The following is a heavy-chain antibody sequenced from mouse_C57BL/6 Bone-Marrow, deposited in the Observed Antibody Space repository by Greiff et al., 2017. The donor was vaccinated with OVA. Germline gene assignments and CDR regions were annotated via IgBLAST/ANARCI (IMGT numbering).Heavy chain of an antibody. CDR3: TNPPIYDGYYGY. CDR2: IRNKANNHAT. Sequence: LQQSGGGLVQPGGSMKLSCAASGFTFSDAWMDWVRQSPEKGLEWVAEIRNKANNHATYYAESVKGRFTISRADSQSSVYLQMNSLRAEDTGIYYCTNPPIYDGYYGYWGQGTTLTVSS. CDR1: GFTFSDAW. D-gene: IGHD2-3*01. J-gene: IGHJ2*01. V-gene: IGHV6-6*01.